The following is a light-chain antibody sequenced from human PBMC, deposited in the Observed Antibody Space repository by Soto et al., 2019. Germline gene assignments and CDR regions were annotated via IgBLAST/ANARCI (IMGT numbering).Light chain of an antibody. CDR3: AAWDDSLNGVV. CDR2: GNN. J-gene: IGLJ2*01. Sequence: QSVLTQPPSASGTPGQRVTISCSGSSSNIGSNTVNWYQQLPGTAPKLLIYGNNQRPSGVPDRFSGSKSGTSASLAISGLQSEDEADYYCAAWDDSLNGVVIGGGTQLTVL. V-gene: IGLV1-44*01. CDR1: SSNIGSNT.